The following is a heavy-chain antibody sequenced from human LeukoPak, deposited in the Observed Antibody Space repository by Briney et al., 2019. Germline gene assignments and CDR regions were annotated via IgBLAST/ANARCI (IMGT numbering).Heavy chain of an antibody. J-gene: IGHJ4*02. Sequence: PGGSLRLSCAASGFTFDDHGMSWVRQAPGKGLEWVSGINWNGGSTGYADSVKGRFTISRDNARNSLYLQMNSVRAEDTALYYCARGQYYYDSSGYLLHYYFDYWGQGTLVTVSS. CDR1: GFTFDDHG. CDR2: INWNGGST. CDR3: ARGQYYYDSSGYLLHYYFDY. V-gene: IGHV3-20*04. D-gene: IGHD3-22*01.